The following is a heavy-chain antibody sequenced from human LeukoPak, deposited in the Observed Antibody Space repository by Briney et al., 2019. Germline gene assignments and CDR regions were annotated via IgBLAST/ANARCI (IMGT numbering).Heavy chain of an antibody. Sequence: PGRSLRLSCAASGFTFSTYTMNWVRQAPGKGLEWVSSISSAGSYIFYADSMKGRFTISRDNAKNSLYLQMNSLRGEDTAVYHCARVGGGYDFWSGYLHAFDIWGQGTMVAVSS. CDR3: ARVGGGYDFWSGYLHAFDI. CDR1: GFTFSTYT. CDR2: ISSAGSYI. D-gene: IGHD3-3*01. J-gene: IGHJ3*02. V-gene: IGHV3-21*01.